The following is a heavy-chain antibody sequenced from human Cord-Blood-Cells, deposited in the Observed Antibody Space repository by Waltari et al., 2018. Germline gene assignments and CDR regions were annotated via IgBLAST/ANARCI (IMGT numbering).Heavy chain of an antibody. D-gene: IGHD6-6*01. Sequence: QVQLVQSGAEVKKPGASVKVSCQASGYTFTGYYMHWVRQAPGQGLEWMGWINPNSGGTNYAQKFQGWVTMTRDTSISTAYMELSRLRSDDTAVYYCARSLSSSSPRNGMDVWGQGTTVTVSS. V-gene: IGHV1-2*04. J-gene: IGHJ6*02. CDR2: INPNSGGT. CDR1: GYTFTGYY. CDR3: ARSLSSSSPRNGMDV.